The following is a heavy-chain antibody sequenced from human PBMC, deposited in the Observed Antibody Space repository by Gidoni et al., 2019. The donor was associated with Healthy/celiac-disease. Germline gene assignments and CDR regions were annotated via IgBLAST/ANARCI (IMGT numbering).Heavy chain of an antibody. CDR3: ARELMDPKNPGQFDP. CDR1: GYSISSGYY. CDR2: IYHSGST. D-gene: IGHD1-7*01. Sequence: QVQLQESGPGLVKPSETLSLTCAVSGYSISSGYYWGWIRQPPGKGLEWIGSIYHSGSTYYNPSLKSRVTISVDTSKNQFSLKLSSVTAADTAVYYCARELMDPKNPGQFDPWGQGTLVTVSS. J-gene: IGHJ5*02. V-gene: IGHV4-38-2*01.